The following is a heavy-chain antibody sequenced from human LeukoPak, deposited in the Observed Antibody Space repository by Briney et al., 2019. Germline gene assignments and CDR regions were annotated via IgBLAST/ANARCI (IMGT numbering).Heavy chain of an antibody. J-gene: IGHJ4*02. Sequence: GGSLRLSCAASGFTFSNYSMNWVRQAPGKGLEWVSYITSSSTVYYAGSVKGRFTISRDNAKNSLFLQMNSLRAEDTAVYYCARDYCSGPKCYFIDYWGQGALVTVCS. CDR3: ARDYCSGPKCYFIDY. CDR2: ITSSSTV. V-gene: IGHV3-48*04. D-gene: IGHD2-15*01. CDR1: GFTFSNYS.